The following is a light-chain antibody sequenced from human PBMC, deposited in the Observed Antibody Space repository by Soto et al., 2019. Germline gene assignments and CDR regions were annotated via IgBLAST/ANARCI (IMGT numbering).Light chain of an antibody. CDR3: QQRSNWPIT. CDR2: DAS. CDR1: QNINRY. V-gene: IGKV3-11*01. Sequence: EIVLTQSPATLSLSPGGRATLSCRASQNINRYLAWYHQKPGQPHRLLIYDASTRDTGIPDRFSGSGSGTDFTLTISSLEPEDFAVYYCQQRSNWPITFGQGTRLEL. J-gene: IGKJ5*01.